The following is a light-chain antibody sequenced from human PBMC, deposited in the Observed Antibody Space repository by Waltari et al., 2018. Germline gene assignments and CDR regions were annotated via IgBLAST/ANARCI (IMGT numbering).Light chain of an antibody. J-gene: IGKJ1*01. CDR2: GTV. V-gene: IGKV3-15*01. CDR3: QQYKMWPQT. CDR1: ESVSGN. Sequence: EIVMTQSPVTLSVSPGDRATLSCRASESVSGNLAWYQQKPGQAPRLLIYGTVTRATGIPAMFSGSSSGTEFTLTISSLQSEDFAVYHDQQYKMWPQTFGQGTKVEIK.